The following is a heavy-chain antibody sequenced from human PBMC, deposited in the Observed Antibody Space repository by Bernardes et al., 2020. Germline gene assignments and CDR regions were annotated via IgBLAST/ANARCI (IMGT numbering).Heavy chain of an antibody. CDR3: TRVLRYFDWPDY. CDR2: MRSKAYGGTT. CDR1: GFTFGDYA. D-gene: IGHD3-9*01. Sequence: GGSLRLSCTASGFTFGDYAVSWFRQAPGKGLEWVGFMRSKAYGGTTEYAASVKGRFTISRDDSKSIAYLQMNSLKTEDTAVYYCTRVLRYFDWPDYWGQGTLVTVSS. J-gene: IGHJ4*02. V-gene: IGHV3-49*03.